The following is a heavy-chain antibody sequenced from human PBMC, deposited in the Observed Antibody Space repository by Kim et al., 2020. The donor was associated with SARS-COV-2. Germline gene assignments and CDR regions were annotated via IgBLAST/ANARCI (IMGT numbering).Heavy chain of an antibody. CDR2: SK. V-gene: IGHV3-53*04. CDR3: AREGYSSEFDY. Sequence: SKKHAASVKGRITINRKKSKKRLYLQRNKLRAEDTAVYYCAREGYSSEFDYWGQGTLVTVSS. D-gene: IGHD3-16*02. J-gene: IGHJ4*02.